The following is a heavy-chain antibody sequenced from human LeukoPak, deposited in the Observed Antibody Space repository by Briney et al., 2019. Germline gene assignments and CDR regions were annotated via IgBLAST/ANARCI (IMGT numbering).Heavy chain of an antibody. J-gene: IGHJ4*02. Sequence: SETLSLTCTVSGGSISSGDYYWSWIRQPPGKGLEWLGYIYYSGSTYYNPSLKSRVTISVDTSKNQFSLKLSSVTAADTAVYYCARGGYYDSSGYSVFDWGQGTLVTVSS. CDR3: ARGGYYDSSGYSVFD. V-gene: IGHV4-30-4*01. CDR1: GGSISSGDYY. CDR2: IYYSGST. D-gene: IGHD3-22*01.